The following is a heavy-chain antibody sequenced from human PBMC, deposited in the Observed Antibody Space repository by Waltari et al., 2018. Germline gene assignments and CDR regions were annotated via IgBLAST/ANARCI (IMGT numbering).Heavy chain of an antibody. CDR1: GGSFFGYY. Sequence: VSGGSFFGYYWSWIRQPPGKGLEWLGEIAHSGRTNYNPSLKSRITISIDTANNQFSLNLTSATAADTAVYYCVRGGWLRPFDYWGQGSLLVVSS. V-gene: IGHV4-34*01. D-gene: IGHD5-12*01. CDR2: IAHSGRT. CDR3: VRGGWLRPFDY. J-gene: IGHJ4*02.